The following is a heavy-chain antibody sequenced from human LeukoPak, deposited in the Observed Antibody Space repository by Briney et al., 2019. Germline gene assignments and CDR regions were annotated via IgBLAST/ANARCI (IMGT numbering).Heavy chain of an antibody. CDR3: ARAGQGYCTSASCYLSLDY. CDR2: IYLYGTT. J-gene: IGHJ4*02. V-gene: IGHV4-4*02. Sequence: TSETLSLTCSVSIGSNSSSKWWSWVRQSPVKGLEWIGEIYLYGTTNYNPSFTSRVTMSVDRSRNQFSLKLTSVTAADTAVYYCARAGQGYCTSASCYLSLDYWGQGTLVTVSS. D-gene: IGHD2-2*01. CDR1: IGSNSSSKW.